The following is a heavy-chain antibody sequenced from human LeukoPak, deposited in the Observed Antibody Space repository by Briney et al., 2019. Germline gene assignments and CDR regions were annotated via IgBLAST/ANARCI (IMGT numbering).Heavy chain of an antibody. Sequence: GGSLRLSCAASGFTFSSYSMNWVRQAPGKGLEWVSSISSSSSYIYYADSVKGRFTISRDNAKNSLYLQMNSLRAEDTAVYYCARGITGTNYIDYWGQGTLVTVSS. D-gene: IGHD1/OR15-1a*01. V-gene: IGHV3-21*01. J-gene: IGHJ4*02. CDR2: ISSSSSYI. CDR3: ARGITGTNYIDY. CDR1: GFTFSSYS.